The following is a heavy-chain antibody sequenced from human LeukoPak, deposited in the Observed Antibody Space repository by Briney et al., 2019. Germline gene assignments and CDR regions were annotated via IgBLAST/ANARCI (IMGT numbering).Heavy chain of an antibody. D-gene: IGHD5-12*01. V-gene: IGHV3-48*03. Sequence: GRSLRLSCAALGFTFTSYEMNLVRQTPGKSLNRHSHISTSGSPIYIAYTVKRRFTTSRNNTKNSLYLNMNSLRAVNTTIYYCARCRTVATADYWGQGTLVTVSS. CDR1: GFTFTSYE. CDR3: ARCRTVATADY. J-gene: IGHJ4*02. CDR2: ISTSGSPI.